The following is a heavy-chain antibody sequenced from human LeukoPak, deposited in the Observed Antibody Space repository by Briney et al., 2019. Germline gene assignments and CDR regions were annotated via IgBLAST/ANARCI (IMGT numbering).Heavy chain of an antibody. J-gene: IGHJ4*02. D-gene: IGHD6-13*01. CDR2: INPNSGGT. V-gene: IGHV1-2*06. Sequence: ASVKVSCKASGYTFTGYYMHWVRQAPGQGLEWMRRINPNSGGTNYAQKFQGRVTMTRDTSISTAYMELSRLRSDDTAVYYCARDLARIAAAGRGYWGQGTLVTVSS. CDR3: ARDLARIAAAGRGY. CDR1: GYTFTGYY.